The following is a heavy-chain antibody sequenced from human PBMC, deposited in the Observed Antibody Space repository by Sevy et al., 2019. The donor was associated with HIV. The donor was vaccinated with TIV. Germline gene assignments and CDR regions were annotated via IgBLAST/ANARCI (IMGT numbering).Heavy chain of an antibody. D-gene: IGHD2-2*01. V-gene: IGHV3-49*03. Sequence: PGGSLRLSCTASGFTFGDYAMSWFRQAPGKGLEWVGFIRSKAYGGTTEYAASVKGRFTISRDDSQSIAYLQMNSLKTEDTAVYYCTRGETDLYCSSTSCLYYYMDVWGKGTTVTVSS. CDR1: GFTFGDYA. CDR2: IRSKAYGGTT. CDR3: TRGETDLYCSSTSCLYYYMDV. J-gene: IGHJ6*03.